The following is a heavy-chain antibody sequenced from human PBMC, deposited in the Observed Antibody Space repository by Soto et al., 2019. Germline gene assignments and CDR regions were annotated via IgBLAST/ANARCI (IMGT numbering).Heavy chain of an antibody. Sequence: PPATLSLTCSVYGGSFSGYYWSWIRQPPGKGLEWIGEINHSGSTNYNPSLKSRVTISVDTSKNQFSLKLSSVTAADTAVYYCARGTANPTDYDFWRGVTDLVHYYYGMDGWGQGATVTVS. CDR3: ARGTANPTDYDFWRGVTDLVHYYYGMDG. J-gene: IGHJ6*01. CDR2: INHSGST. V-gene: IGHV4-34*01. D-gene: IGHD3-3*01. CDR1: GGSFSGYY.